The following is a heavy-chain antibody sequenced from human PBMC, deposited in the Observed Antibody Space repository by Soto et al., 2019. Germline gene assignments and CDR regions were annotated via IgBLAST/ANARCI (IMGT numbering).Heavy chain of an antibody. J-gene: IGHJ5*02. D-gene: IGHD3-22*01. CDR1: GFTFSTYT. CDR3: ARGSQYYYDGSGPLDR. V-gene: IGHV3-30-3*01. CDR2: ISYDGSNK. Sequence: GGSLRLSCAASGFTFSTYTIHWVRQAPGKGLEWVALISYDGSNKYYADSVKGRFTISRDNSKNTLYLQMNSLRAGDTAVYFCARGSQYYYDGSGPLDRWGQGTLVTVSS.